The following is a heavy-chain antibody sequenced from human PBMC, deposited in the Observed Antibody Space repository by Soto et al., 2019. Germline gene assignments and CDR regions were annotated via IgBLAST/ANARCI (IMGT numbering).Heavy chain of an antibody. V-gene: IGHV3-23*01. Sequence: EVQLLESGGGLVQPGGSLRLSCATSGFTFSSYAMAWVRQAPGKGLEWVSAISGSAGITYHAASVKGRFSISRDNSRNMLYLQMNSLGDQDTAVYYCARAAHYDFWSGYYYMDVWGIGTTVTVSS. CDR1: GFTFSSYA. CDR3: ARAAHYDFWSGYYYMDV. D-gene: IGHD3-3*01. CDR2: ISGSAGIT. J-gene: IGHJ6*03.